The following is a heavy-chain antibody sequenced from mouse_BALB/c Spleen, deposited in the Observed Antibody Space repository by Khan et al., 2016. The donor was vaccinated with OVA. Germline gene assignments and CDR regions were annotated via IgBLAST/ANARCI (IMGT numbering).Heavy chain of an antibody. CDR3: ARIFIGTTDYAMDY. V-gene: IGHV2-2*02. CDR1: GPSSTSYG. Sequence: QVQLKDSGPGLVQPSQSLSITCTVSGPSSTSYGVHWVRLSPGKGLEWLGVIWSGGSTDYNAAFISRLSISKDNSKSQVFFKMNSLQANDTAIYYCARIFIGTTDYAMDYWGQGTSVTVSS. CDR2: IWSGGST. J-gene: IGHJ4*01. D-gene: IGHD2-14*01.